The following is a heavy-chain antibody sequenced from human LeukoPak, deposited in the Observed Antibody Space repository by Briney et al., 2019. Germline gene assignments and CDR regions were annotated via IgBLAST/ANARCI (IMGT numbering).Heavy chain of an antibody. V-gene: IGHV3-30*02. CDR1: GFSFSSYG. J-gene: IGHJ4*02. Sequence: GGSLRLSCAGSGFSFSSYGMHWVRQAPGKGLEWMAFKGRFTISRDNSKNTLYLQMNRLRPEDAAVYYCAKAPVTTCRGAFCYPFDYWGLGTLVTVSS. D-gene: IGHD2-15*01. CDR3: AKAPVTTCRGAFCYPFDY.